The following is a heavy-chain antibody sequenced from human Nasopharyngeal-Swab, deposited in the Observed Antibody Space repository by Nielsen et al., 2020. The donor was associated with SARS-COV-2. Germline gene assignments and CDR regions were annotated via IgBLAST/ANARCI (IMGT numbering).Heavy chain of an antibody. CDR1: GFTFSSYS. D-gene: IGHD4-17*01. CDR2: ISTSSTTI. V-gene: IGHV3-48*01. J-gene: IGHJ6*02. Sequence: GGSLRLSCAASGFTFSSYSMNWVRQAPVKGLEWVSYISTSSTTIYYADSVKGRFTISRDNAKNSLYLQMNSLRAEDTAVYYCAKGLRTYYGDYNYYYGMDVWGQGTTVTVSS. CDR3: AKGLRTYYGDYNYYYGMDV.